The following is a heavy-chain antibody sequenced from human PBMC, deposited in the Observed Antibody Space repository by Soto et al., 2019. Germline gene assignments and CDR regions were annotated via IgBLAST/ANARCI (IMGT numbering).Heavy chain of an antibody. D-gene: IGHD3-16*01. CDR3: PTGKPQPLLVRSNDGRWFDH. CDR1: GGSISSYY. V-gene: IGHV4-59*08. Sequence: SETLSLTCTVSGGSISSYYWSWIRQPPGKVLEWIGYMYYGGRTNYNPSLKSRVTISVDTSKMQVSLKLSSVTAADTAVYFGPTGKPQPLLVRSNDGRWFDHWGQGTLVTDS. CDR2: MYYGGRT. J-gene: IGHJ5*01.